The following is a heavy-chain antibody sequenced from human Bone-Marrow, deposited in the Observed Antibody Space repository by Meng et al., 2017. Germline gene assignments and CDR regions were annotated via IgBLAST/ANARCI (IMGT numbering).Heavy chain of an antibody. CDR3: ARALDGTAANFDF. D-gene: IGHD1-7*01. CDR1: GGSIRNYY. V-gene: IGHV4-59*01. CDR2: ISNSGST. Sequence: SETLSLTCTVSGGSIRNYYWSWIRQPPGKGLEWLGYISNSGSTYYNPSLKSQVTISVDTSTDQFSLKVKSVTTADTAVYYCARALDGTAANFDFWGQGTLVTVSS. J-gene: IGHJ4*02.